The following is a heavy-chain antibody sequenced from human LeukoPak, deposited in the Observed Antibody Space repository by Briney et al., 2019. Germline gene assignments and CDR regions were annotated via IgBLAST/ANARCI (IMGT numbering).Heavy chain of an antibody. V-gene: IGHV4-59*04. CDR3: AVAGYCSSTSCKSYYYYMDV. J-gene: IGHJ6*03. CDR1: GASISSYY. D-gene: IGHD2-2*01. Sequence: SETLSLTCTVSGASISSYYWSWIRQPPGKGLEWIGYIHYTGTTNYNPSLKSRVTISVDTSKNQFSLKLSSVTAADTAVYYCAVAGYCSSTSCKSYYYYMDVWGKGTTVTVSS. CDR2: IHYTGTT.